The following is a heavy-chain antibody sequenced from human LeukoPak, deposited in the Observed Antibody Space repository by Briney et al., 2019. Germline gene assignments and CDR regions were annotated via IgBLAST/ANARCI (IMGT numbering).Heavy chain of an antibody. CDR2: IKSKTDGGTT. V-gene: IGHV3-15*01. CDR3: TTDLTY. Sequence: GRSLTLSCAASAFTFNNAWMSWVRQAPGKGLAWVGRIKSKTDGGTTDYAAPVKGRFTISRDDSKTTLYLQMNSLKPEDTAVYYCTTDLTYWGQGTLVTVSS. CDR1: AFTFNNAW. J-gene: IGHJ4*02.